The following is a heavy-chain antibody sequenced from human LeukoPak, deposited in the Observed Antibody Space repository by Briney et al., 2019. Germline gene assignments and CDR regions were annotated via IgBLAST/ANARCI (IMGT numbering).Heavy chain of an antibody. Sequence: ASVRVSCKASGYTFTSYDINWVRQATGQGLEWMGWMNPNSGNTGYAQKFQGRVTMTRNTSISTAYMELSSLRSEDTAVYYCARGRYDSSGYYYWGQGTLVTVSS. CDR1: GYTFTSYD. CDR2: MNPNSGNT. J-gene: IGHJ4*02. V-gene: IGHV1-8*01. D-gene: IGHD3-22*01. CDR3: ARGRYDSSGYYY.